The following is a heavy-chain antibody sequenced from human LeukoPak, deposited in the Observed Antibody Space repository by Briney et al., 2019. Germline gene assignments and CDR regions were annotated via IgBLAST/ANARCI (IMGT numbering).Heavy chain of an antibody. CDR3: ARALAVAGSVGGLVD. V-gene: IGHV3-74*01. J-gene: IGHJ4*02. D-gene: IGHD6-19*01. CDR1: GFTFSSHL. Sequence: PGGSLRLSCVASGFTFSSHLMHWVRQAPGKGLVWVSRISSDGTYTNYADSVKGRFTISRDNAQNTLYLQMNSLRAEDTAVYYCARALAVAGSVGGLVDWGQGTLVTVSS. CDR2: ISSDGTYT.